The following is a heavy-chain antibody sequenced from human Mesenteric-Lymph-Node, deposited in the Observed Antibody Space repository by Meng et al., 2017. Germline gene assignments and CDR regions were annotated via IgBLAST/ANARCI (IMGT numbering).Heavy chain of an antibody. V-gene: IGHV3-23*01. CDR2: ISGSGRDT. D-gene: IGHD6-19*01. CDR3: ARRYSSGWYVDY. Sequence: GESLKISCEASGFTFTTYDMDWVRQAPGKGLEWVSVISGSGRDTYYADSVKGRFTISRDNSKNMLYLQMNSLRAEDTAVYYCARRYSSGWYVDYWDQGTLVTVSS. J-gene: IGHJ4*02. CDR1: GFTFTTYD.